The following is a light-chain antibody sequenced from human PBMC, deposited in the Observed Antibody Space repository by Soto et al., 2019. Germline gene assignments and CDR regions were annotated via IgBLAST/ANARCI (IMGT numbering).Light chain of an antibody. CDR1: QSVSSDY. V-gene: IGKV3-20*01. Sequence: EIVLTQSPGPLSLSPGERATLSCRSSQSVSSDYLAWYQQKPGQTPKVLIYDTSNRATGIPDRFSGSGSGTDFTLTISRLEPEEFAVYYCQHYGRSPGLFTLGPGTKVDIK. CDR3: QHYGRSPGLFT. CDR2: DTS. J-gene: IGKJ3*01.